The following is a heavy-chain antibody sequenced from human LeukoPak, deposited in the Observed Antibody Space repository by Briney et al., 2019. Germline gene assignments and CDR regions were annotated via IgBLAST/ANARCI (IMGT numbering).Heavy chain of an antibody. D-gene: IGHD3-16*02. J-gene: IGHJ4*02. CDR1: GFTFSSYS. Sequence: GGSLRLSCAASGFTFSSYSMNWVRQAPGKGLEWVSSISSSSSYIYYADSVKGRFTISRDNAKNSLYLQMNSLRAEDTAVYYCARAIYDYAWGSYPPIDYWGQGTLVTVSS. CDR2: ISSSSSYI. CDR3: ARAIYDYAWGSYPPIDY. V-gene: IGHV3-21*01.